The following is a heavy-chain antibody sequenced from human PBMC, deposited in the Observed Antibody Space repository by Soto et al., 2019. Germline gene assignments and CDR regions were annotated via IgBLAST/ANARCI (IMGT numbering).Heavy chain of an antibody. V-gene: IGHV4-30-2*01. D-gene: IGHD6-6*01. Sequence: PSETLSLTCAVSGDSISSGGYSWSWIRQPPGKGLEWIGYIYIYHSGSTYYNPSLKSRVTISVDRSKNQFSLKLSSLTAADTAVYYCARGPPGGSSSSGYYYYGMDVWGQGTTVTVSS. CDR3: ARGPPGGSSSSGYYYYGMDV. J-gene: IGHJ6*02. CDR1: GDSISSGGYS. CDR2: IYIYHSGST.